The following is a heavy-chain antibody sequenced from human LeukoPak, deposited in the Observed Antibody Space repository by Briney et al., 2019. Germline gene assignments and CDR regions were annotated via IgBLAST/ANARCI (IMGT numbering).Heavy chain of an antibody. Sequence: ASVKVSCKASGGTFSSYATSWVRKAPGQGLKWMGGIIPIFGTANYAQKFQGRVTITADESTSTTYMELSSLRSEDTPVYHCATRRYCSGGSCSPLDYWGQGTLVTVSS. V-gene: IGHV1-69*13. J-gene: IGHJ4*02. CDR3: ATRRYCSGGSCSPLDY. CDR2: IIPIFGTA. CDR1: GGTFSSYA. D-gene: IGHD2-15*01.